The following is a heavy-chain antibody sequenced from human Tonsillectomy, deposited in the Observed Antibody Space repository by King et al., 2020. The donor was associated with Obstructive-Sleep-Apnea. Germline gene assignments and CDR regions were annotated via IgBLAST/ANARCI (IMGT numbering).Heavy chain of an antibody. J-gene: IGHJ3*02. CDR2: MNPNTGNT. CDR3: ARGAGTFDI. CDR1: GYTFTSDD. Sequence: QLVQSGAEVEKPGASVKVSCKASGYTFTSDDINWLRQATGQGLEWMGWMNPNTGNTGYAQKFQGRVTMTKKTSISTAYMELSSLRSEDTALYYCARGAGTFDIWGQGTMVTVSS. D-gene: IGHD1-14*01. V-gene: IGHV1-8*01.